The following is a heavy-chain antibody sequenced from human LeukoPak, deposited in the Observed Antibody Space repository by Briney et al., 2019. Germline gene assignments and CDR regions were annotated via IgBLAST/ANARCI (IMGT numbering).Heavy chain of an antibody. CDR3: ARSAIAATTSRPFDI. V-gene: IGHV1-69*13. CDR2: IIPIFGTA. J-gene: IGHJ3*02. Sequence: SVTVSCKASGGTFSSYAISWVRQAPGQGLEWMGGIIPIFGTANYAQKFQGRVTITADDSTSTAYMELSSLRSEDTAVYYCARSAIAATTSRPFDIWGQGTMVTVSS. CDR1: GGTFSSYA. D-gene: IGHD6-13*01.